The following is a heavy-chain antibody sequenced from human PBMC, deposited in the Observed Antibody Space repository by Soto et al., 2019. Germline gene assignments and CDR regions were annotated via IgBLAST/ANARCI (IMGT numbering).Heavy chain of an antibody. CDR3: ARTYTYYYDSSGYNNWFDP. CDR1: GYTFTSYG. Sequence: ASVKVSCKASGYTFTSYGISWVRQAPGQGLEWMGWISAYNGNTSYAQKLQGRVTMTTDTSTSTAYMELRSLRSDDTAVYYCARTYTYYYDSSGYNNWFDPWGQGTLVTVSS. CDR2: ISAYNGNT. J-gene: IGHJ5*02. V-gene: IGHV1-18*01. D-gene: IGHD3-22*01.